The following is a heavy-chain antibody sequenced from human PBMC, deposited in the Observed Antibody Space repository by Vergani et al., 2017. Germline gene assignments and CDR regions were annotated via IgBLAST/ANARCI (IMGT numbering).Heavy chain of an antibody. Sequence: VQLLESGGGLVKPGGSLRLSCAASGFTFSDYYMSWIRQAPGKGLEWVSYISSSSSYTNYADSVKGRFTISRDNAKNSLYLQMNSLRAEDTAVYYCARVLYYDFWSGYYGWFDPWGQGTLVTVSS. CDR1: GFTFSDYY. D-gene: IGHD3-3*01. V-gene: IGHV3-11*06. CDR2: ISSSSSYT. CDR3: ARVLYYDFWSGYYGWFDP. J-gene: IGHJ5*02.